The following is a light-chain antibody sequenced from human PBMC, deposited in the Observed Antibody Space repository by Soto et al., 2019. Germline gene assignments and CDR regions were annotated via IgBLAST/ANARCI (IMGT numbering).Light chain of an antibody. J-gene: IGLJ1*01. CDR1: SNDVGAYDS. Sequence: QSALAQPASVSGSPGQSITISCTGTSNDVGAYDSVSWYQQHPHKAPQVIIYRGTQRPSGASNRFSASTSGNAASLTISGLQADDGADYFCCSSAPESTYVCGTGTKVTVL. CDR3: CSSAPESTYV. CDR2: RGT. V-gene: IGLV2-23*01.